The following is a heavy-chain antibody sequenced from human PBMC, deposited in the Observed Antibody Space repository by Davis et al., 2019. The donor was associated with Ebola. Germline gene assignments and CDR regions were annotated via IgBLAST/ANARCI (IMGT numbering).Heavy chain of an antibody. CDR1: GFTSGDYA. J-gene: IGHJ6*02. Sequence: PGGSLRPSCRVSGFTSGDYAINWVRHAPGKGLEWVAFIRSKAYGGKPAYAASVKGRFTISRDDSKTIAYLQMDSLKTEDTAVYYCSRDLKQPPPSYYYGMDVWGQGTTVTVSS. CDR2: IRSKAYGGKP. CDR3: SRDLKQPPPSYYYGMDV. V-gene: IGHV3-49*04.